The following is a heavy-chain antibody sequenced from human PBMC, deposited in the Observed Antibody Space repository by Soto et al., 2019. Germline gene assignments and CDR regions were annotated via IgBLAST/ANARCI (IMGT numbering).Heavy chain of an antibody. D-gene: IGHD4-17*01. J-gene: IGHJ4*02. Sequence: QVQLVESGGGVVQPGGSLRLSCAASGFTFGRHGMHWVRQAPGKGLEWVAVIRSDGRRDSYADSVKGRFTISRDNGQNTLYLQMNSLRAEDTAVYYCARDDDYGDNGLDYWGQGTLVTVSS. CDR2: IRSDGRRD. CDR3: ARDDDYGDNGLDY. CDR1: GFTFGRHG. V-gene: IGHV3-33*01.